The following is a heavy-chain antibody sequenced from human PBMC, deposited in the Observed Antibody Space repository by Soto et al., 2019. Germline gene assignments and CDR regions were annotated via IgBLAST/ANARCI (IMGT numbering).Heavy chain of an antibody. V-gene: IGHV5-51*01. J-gene: IGHJ4*02. CDR1: GYTFTSYW. Sequence: GESLKISCKGSGYTFTSYWIAWVRQMPGKGLEWMGIIYPGDSDTRYSPSFQGQVSISADKSISTAYLQWNSLKASDTAMYYCARQDGSALYYFDYWGQGTLVTVSS. D-gene: IGHD6-19*01. CDR2: IYPGDSDT. CDR3: ARQDGSALYYFDY.